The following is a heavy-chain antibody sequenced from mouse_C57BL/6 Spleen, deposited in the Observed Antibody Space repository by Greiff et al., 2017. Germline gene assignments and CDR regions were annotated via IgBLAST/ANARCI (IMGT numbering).Heavy chain of an antibody. CDR2: INPNNGGT. J-gene: IGHJ1*03. Sequence: EVQLQQSGPELVKPGASVKISCKASGYTFTDYYMNWVKQSHGKSLEWIGDINPNNGGTSYNQKFKGKATLNVDKSSSTAYMELRSLTSEDSAVYYCAREDYGSSHWYFDVWGTGTTVTVSS. CDR1: GYTFTDYY. CDR3: AREDYGSSHWYFDV. V-gene: IGHV1-26*01. D-gene: IGHD1-1*01.